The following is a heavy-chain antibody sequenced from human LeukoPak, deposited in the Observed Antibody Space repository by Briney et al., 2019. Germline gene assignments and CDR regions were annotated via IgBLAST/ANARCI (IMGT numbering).Heavy chain of an antibody. Sequence: GGSLRLSGAASGFTFSDYYMSWIRQAPGKGLEWVSYISSSGSTIYYADSVKGRFTISRDNAKNSLYLQMNSLRAEDTAVYYCARVVFRRSKGEGYYDSSGSYDYWGQGTLVTVSS. CDR2: ISSSGSTI. CDR3: ARVVFRRSKGEGYYDSSGSYDY. D-gene: IGHD3-22*01. CDR1: GFTFSDYY. J-gene: IGHJ4*02. V-gene: IGHV3-11*01.